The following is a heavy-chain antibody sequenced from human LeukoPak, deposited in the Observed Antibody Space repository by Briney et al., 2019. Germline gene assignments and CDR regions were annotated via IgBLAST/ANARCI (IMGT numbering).Heavy chain of an antibody. CDR1: GFTFSSYA. CDR3: ARDKGYCSSTSCPTLLKYCYGMDV. D-gene: IGHD2-2*01. CDR2: ISYDGSNK. V-gene: IGHV3-30-3*01. Sequence: GGSLRLSCAASGFTFSSYAMHWVRQAPGKGLEWVAVISYDGSNKYYADSVKGRFTISRDNSKNTLYLQMNSLRAEDTAVYYCARDKGYCSSTSCPTLLKYCYGMDVWGQGTTVTVSS. J-gene: IGHJ6*02.